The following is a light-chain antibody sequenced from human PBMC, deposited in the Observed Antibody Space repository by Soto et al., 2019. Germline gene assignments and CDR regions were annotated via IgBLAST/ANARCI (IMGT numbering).Light chain of an antibody. Sequence: QAVVTQEPSLTVSPGGTVTLTCASSAGAVTSGHYPYWIQQKPGQAPRTLIFDTNYKHSWTPARFSGSLLGGKAALTLSGARPEDDAVYYCFLSYGGPRVFGGGTKVTVL. V-gene: IGLV7-46*01. J-gene: IGLJ3*02. CDR3: FLSYGGPRV. CDR1: AGAVTSGHY. CDR2: DTN.